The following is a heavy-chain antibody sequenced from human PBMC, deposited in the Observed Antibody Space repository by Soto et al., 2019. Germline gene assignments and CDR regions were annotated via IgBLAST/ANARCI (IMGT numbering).Heavy chain of an antibody. CDR3: ARTTAVPNTLRSRYFFDY. V-gene: IGHV4-61*01. D-gene: IGHD4-17*01. Sequence: SETLSLTCSVSGGSVSNKTYYWSWIRQPPGKRLEWIGYVYYSGTTNYNPSLKSRVTISVDLSKNQFSLRLSSVTTADTALYYCARTTAVPNTLRSRYFFDYWGQGTPVTVSS. CDR1: GGSVSNKTYY. J-gene: IGHJ4*02. CDR2: VYYSGTT.